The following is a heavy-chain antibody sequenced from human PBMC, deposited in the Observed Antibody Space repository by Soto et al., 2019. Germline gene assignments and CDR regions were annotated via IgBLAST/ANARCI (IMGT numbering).Heavy chain of an antibody. CDR2: INAGNGNT. J-gene: IGHJ4*02. CDR1: GYTFTSYA. D-gene: IGHD3-9*01. CDR3: ARDPGGYFDWLLFDY. V-gene: IGHV1-3*01. Sequence: ASVKVSCKASGYTFTSYAMHWVRQAPGQRLGWMGWINAGNGNTKYSQKFQGRVTITRDTSASTAYMELSSLRSEDTAVYYCARDPGGYFDWLLFDYWGQGTLVTVSS.